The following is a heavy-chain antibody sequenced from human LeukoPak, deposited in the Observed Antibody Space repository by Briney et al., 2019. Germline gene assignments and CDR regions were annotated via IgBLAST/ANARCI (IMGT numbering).Heavy chain of an antibody. D-gene: IGHD6-6*01. CDR3: AREPTYAVSIAARLGGMDV. CDR1: GFTFSSYA. J-gene: IGHJ6*02. Sequence: RGSLRLSCAASGFTFSSYAMHWVRQAPGKGLEWVAVISYDGSNKYYADSVKGRFTISRDNSKNTLYLQMNSLRAEDTAVYYCAREPTYAVSIAARLGGMDVWGQGTTVTVSS. CDR2: ISYDGSNK. V-gene: IGHV3-30-3*01.